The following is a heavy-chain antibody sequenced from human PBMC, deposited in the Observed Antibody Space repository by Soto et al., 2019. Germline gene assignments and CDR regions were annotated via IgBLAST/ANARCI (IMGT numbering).Heavy chain of an antibody. CDR3: ARQITMVRGIDF. CDR2: IYFNENT. J-gene: IGHJ4*02. CDR1: CGSISSGGYY. V-gene: IGHV4-31*03. D-gene: IGHD3-10*01. Sequence: SETLSLTCSISCGSISSGGYYWSWVRQRPGKGLEWIGYIYFNENTYYNPSLKTRVTISAGTSKSQFSLRLSSVTAADAAVYYCARQITMVRGIDFWGPGISVTVSS.